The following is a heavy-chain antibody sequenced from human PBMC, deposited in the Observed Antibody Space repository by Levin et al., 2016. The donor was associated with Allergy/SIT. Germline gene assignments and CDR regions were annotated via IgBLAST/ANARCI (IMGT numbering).Heavy chain of an antibody. D-gene: IGHD2-2*01. CDR3: AKSYARYALTHLDY. CDR1: GFTFSSYA. J-gene: IGHJ4*02. Sequence: GESLKISCAASGFTFSSYAMSWVRQAPGKGLEWVSAISGSGGSTYYADSVKGRFTISRDNSKNTLYLQMNSLRAEDTAVYYCAKSYARYALTHLDYWGQGTLVTVSS. V-gene: IGHV3-23*01. CDR2: ISGSGGST.